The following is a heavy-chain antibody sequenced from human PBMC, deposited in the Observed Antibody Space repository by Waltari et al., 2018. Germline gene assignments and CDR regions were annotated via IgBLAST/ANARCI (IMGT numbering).Heavy chain of an antibody. Sequence: QVQLVESGGGVVQPGRSLRLSCAASGFTFSSYAMHWVRQAPGKGLEWVAVISYDGSNKYYADSVKGRFTISRDNSKNTLYLQMNSLRAEDTAVYYCARTRVATNAFDIWGQGTMVTVSS. V-gene: IGHV3-30-3*01. CDR1: GFTFSSYA. CDR2: ISYDGSNK. D-gene: IGHD5-12*01. CDR3: ARTRVATNAFDI. J-gene: IGHJ3*02.